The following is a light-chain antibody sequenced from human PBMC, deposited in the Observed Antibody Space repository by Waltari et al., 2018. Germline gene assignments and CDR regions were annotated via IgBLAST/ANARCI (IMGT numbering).Light chain of an antibody. J-gene: IGLJ1*01. CDR1: SSDVGGYNY. CDR2: DVS. Sequence: QSAVTQPASVSGSPGQSITISCTGTSSDVGGYNYVSWYQQHPGKAPKLMIYDVSNRPSGVSNRFSGSKSGNTASLTISGLQAEDEADYYCSSYTSSSFYVFGTGTKVTVL. V-gene: IGLV2-14*03. CDR3: SSYTSSSFYV.